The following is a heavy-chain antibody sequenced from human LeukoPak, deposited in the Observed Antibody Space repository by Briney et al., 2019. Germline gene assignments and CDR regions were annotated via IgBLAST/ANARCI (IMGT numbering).Heavy chain of an antibody. Sequence: SETLSLTCTVSGGSISSSSYYWGWIRQPPGKGLEWIGSIYYSGSTYYSPSLMSRVTISVDTSKNQFSLNLSSVTAADTAVYYCARAPHFFDTSGSRYYFDYWGQGTLVTVSS. D-gene: IGHD3-22*01. V-gene: IGHV4-39*07. J-gene: IGHJ4*02. CDR3: ARAPHFFDTSGSRYYFDY. CDR1: GGSISSSSYY. CDR2: IYYSGST.